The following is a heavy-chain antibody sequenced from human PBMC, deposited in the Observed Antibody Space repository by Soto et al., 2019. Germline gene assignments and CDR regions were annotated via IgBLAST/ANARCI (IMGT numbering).Heavy chain of an antibody. CDR3: ARLPDSSGYYFQH. D-gene: IGHD3-22*01. CDR1: GFTFSSYA. Sequence: GGSLRLSCAASGFTFSSYAMSWVRQAPGKGLEWVSAISGSGGSTYYADSGKGRFTISRDNSKNTLYLQMNSLRAEDTAVYYCARLPDSSGYYFQHWGQGTLVTVSS. V-gene: IGHV3-23*01. CDR2: ISGSGGST. J-gene: IGHJ1*01.